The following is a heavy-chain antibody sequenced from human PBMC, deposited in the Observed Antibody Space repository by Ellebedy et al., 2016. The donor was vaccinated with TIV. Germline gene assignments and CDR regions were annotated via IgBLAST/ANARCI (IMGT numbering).Heavy chain of an antibody. D-gene: IGHD6-19*01. CDR3: AGGSSGWREYYFDS. CDR2: ISSSGRSI. Sequence: PGGSLRLSCAASEFTFSSYSMNWVRQAPGMGLEWVSSISSSGRSIFYADSVKGRFTISRDNAKNSLYLQMNSLRAEDTAVYYCAGGSSGWREYYFDSWGQGTLVTVSS. V-gene: IGHV3-21*01. J-gene: IGHJ4*02. CDR1: EFTFSSYS.